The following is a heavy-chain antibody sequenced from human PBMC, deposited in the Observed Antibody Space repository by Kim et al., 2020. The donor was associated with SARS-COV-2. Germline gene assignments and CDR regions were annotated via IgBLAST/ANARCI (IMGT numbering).Heavy chain of an antibody. CDR3: AAGRGTYYIY. J-gene: IGHJ4*02. V-gene: IGHV3-74*01. D-gene: IGHD1-26*01. CDR2: ST. Sequence: STGYADSVKGRFTISRDNAKNTLSLQMNSLRGEDTAVYHCAAGRGTYYIYWGQGTLVSVSS.